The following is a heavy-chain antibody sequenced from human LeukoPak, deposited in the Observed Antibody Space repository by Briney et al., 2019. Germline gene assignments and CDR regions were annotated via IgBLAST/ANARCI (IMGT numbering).Heavy chain of an antibody. D-gene: IGHD3-22*01. Sequence: GGSLRLSCAGSGFSFSNYGMNWVRQAPGKGLEWVSYISISSSTIYYADSVKGRFTISRDNAKNSLYLLMNSLRTEDTAVYYCAATYYYDGSGDYWGQGTLVTVSS. V-gene: IGHV3-48*04. CDR1: GFSFSNYG. J-gene: IGHJ4*02. CDR3: AATYYYDGSGDY. CDR2: ISISSSTI.